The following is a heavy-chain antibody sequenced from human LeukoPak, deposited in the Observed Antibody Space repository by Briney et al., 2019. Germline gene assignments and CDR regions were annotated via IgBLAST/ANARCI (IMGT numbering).Heavy chain of an antibody. CDR3: AKVYDSSPSWFSNAFDI. Sequence: QTGGSLRLSCAASGFTFSDYWIHWVRHAPGKGLEWVSGISWNSGSIGYADSVKGRFTISRDNAKNSLYLQMNSLRAEDTALYYCAKVYDSSPSWFSNAFDIWGQGTMVTVSS. J-gene: IGHJ3*02. V-gene: IGHV3-9*01. D-gene: IGHD3-22*01. CDR2: ISWNSGSI. CDR1: GFTFSDYW.